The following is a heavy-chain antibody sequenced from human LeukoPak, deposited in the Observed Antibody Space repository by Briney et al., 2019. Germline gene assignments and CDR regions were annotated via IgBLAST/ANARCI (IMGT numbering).Heavy chain of an antibody. D-gene: IGHD3-22*01. Sequence: SETLSLTCTVSGGSISNYYWSWIRQPAGKGLEWIGRIYTSGSTNYNPNYYPSLKSRVTMSVDTSKNQFSLKLTSVTAADTAVYYCARDRYDSVYNWFDPWGQGTLVTVSS. CDR3: ARDRYDSVYNWFDP. J-gene: IGHJ5*02. V-gene: IGHV4-4*07. CDR2: IYTSGST. CDR1: GGSISNYY.